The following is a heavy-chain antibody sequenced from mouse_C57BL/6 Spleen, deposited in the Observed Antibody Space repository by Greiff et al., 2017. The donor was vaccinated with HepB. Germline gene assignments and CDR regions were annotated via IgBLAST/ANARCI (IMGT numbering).Heavy chain of an antibody. CDR1: GFTFTDYY. Sequence: EVKLMESGGGLVQPGGSLSLSCAASGFTFTDYYMSWVRQPPGKALEWLGFIRNKANGYTTEYSASVKGRFTISRDKSQSILYLQMNALRAEDSATYYCARSDYYGSRYAMDYWGQGTSVTVSS. J-gene: IGHJ4*01. D-gene: IGHD1-1*01. V-gene: IGHV7-3*01. CDR3: ARSDYYGSRYAMDY. CDR2: IRNKANGYTT.